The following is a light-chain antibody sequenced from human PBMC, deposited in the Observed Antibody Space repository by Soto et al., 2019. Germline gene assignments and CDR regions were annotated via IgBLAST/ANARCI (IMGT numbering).Light chain of an antibody. CDR2: DAS. CDR3: QQYNTYST. CDR1: QYMTNW. J-gene: IGKJ5*01. V-gene: IGKV1-5*01. Sequence: DIQMTQSPSTLSASVGDRVTITFRASQYMTNWLAWYQQKPGKAPKLLIYDASTLESGVPSRFSGSGYGTEFTLTISSLQPDDFATYYCQQYNTYSTFGQGTRLEI.